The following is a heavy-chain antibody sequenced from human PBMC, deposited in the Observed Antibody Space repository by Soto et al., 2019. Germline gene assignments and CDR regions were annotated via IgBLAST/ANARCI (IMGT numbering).Heavy chain of an antibody. Sequence: GGSLRLSCAASGFTFSSYWMHWVRQAPGKGLVWVSRINSDGSSTSYADSVKGRFTISRDNAKNTLYLQMNSLRAEDTAVYYCARGFYEEYYFDYWGQGTLVTVSS. V-gene: IGHV3-74*01. D-gene: IGHD5-12*01. CDR2: INSDGSST. CDR1: GFTFSSYW. J-gene: IGHJ4*02. CDR3: ARGFYEEYYFDY.